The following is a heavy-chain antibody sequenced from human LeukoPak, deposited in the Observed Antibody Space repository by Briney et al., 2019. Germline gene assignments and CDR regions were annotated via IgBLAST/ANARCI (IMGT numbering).Heavy chain of an antibody. V-gene: IGHV3-11*01. Sequence: GGSLRLSCAASGFTFSSYAMSWIRQAPGKGLEWVSYISSSASTIYYADSVKGRFTISRDNAKNSLYLQMNSLRAEDTAVYYCASYYYGSGSFDYWGQGTLVTVSS. CDR2: ISSSASTI. J-gene: IGHJ4*02. CDR1: GFTFSSYA. D-gene: IGHD3-10*01. CDR3: ASYYYGSGSFDY.